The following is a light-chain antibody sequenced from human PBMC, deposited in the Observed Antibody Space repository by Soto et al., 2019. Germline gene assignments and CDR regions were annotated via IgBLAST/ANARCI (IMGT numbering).Light chain of an antibody. CDR1: QTISSW. Sequence: DIQMTQSPSTLSASVGDRVTITCRASQTISSWLAWYQQKPGKAPNLLIYDASTLERGVPSRFSGTGSGTEFTLTIDRLQPDDFAIYYCQQYHTSSITFGQGTRLEI. V-gene: IGKV1-5*01. CDR2: DAS. J-gene: IGKJ5*01. CDR3: QQYHTSSIT.